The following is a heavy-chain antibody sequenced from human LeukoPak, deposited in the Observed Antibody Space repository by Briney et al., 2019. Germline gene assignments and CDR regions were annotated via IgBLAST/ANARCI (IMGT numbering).Heavy chain of an antibody. CDR1: GFTFSSYD. Sequence: GGSLRLSCAASGFTFSSYDMSWVRQGPGKGLECVSVISNDGDTYYADSVKGRFTISRDTSKNTVSLQMNSLRAEDTAVYYCAGDKTTGGWYEFDYWGQGTLVTVSS. D-gene: IGHD6-19*01. J-gene: IGHJ4*02. CDR2: ISNDGDT. V-gene: IGHV3-53*01. CDR3: AGDKTTGGWYEFDY.